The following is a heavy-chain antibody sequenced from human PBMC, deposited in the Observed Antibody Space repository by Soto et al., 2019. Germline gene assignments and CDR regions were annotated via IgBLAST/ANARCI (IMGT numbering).Heavy chain of an antibody. J-gene: IGHJ4*02. CDR2: IYPGDSDT. CDR3: ARPEYSYGYFDS. V-gene: IGHV5-51*01. Sequence: PGEAPKISWKGFGYRFTTYWIAWVRQTPGKGLEWMGIIYPGDSDTRERPSFQGDVTISVDKSMNTAYLQWSSLRASDTAIYYCARPEYSYGYFDSWGQGTLVTVSS. D-gene: IGHD5-18*01. CDR1: GYRFTTYW.